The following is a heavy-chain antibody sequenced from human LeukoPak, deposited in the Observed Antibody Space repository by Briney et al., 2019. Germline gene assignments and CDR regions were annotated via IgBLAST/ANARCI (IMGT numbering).Heavy chain of an antibody. Sequence: SETLSLTCTVSGGSVSSYYWSWIRQPPGKGLEWIGEINHSGSTNYNPSLKSRVTISVDTSKNQFSLKLSSVTAADTAVYYCARGHSRAPYYYYYYGMDVWGQGTTVTVSS. CDR1: GGSVSSYY. J-gene: IGHJ6*02. CDR2: INHSGST. CDR3: ARGHSRAPYYYYYYGMDV. V-gene: IGHV4-34*01. D-gene: IGHD6-13*01.